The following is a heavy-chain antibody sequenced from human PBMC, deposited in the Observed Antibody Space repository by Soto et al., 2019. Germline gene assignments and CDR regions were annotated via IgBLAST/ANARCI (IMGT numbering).Heavy chain of an antibody. CDR2: ISYDGSNK. CDR1: GFTFSSYG. CDR3: AKDIRWTGAQGYFNY. D-gene: IGHD1-1*01. Sequence: PGGSLRLSCAASGFTFSSYGMHWVRQAPGKGLEWVAVISYDGSNKYYADSVKGRFTISRDNSKNTLYLQMNSLRAADTAVYYCAKDIRWTGAQGYFNYWGPGTLVTVS. J-gene: IGHJ4*02. V-gene: IGHV3-30*18.